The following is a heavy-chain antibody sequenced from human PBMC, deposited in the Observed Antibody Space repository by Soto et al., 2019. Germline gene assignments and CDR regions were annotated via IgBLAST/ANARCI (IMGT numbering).Heavy chain of an antibody. J-gene: IGHJ3*02. CDR3: ARGGGVGVAGSAAFDM. D-gene: IGHD3-3*01. Sequence: QLHLVQSGAVVKKPGASVTVSCSASGYPVTAYYMHWVRQAPGRGLEWMGGINPATGAAKYTQTFPGRVTMARDTSTSKVFMEPSGLTSEDTAVFYCARGGGVGVAGSAAFDMWGQGTLVTVSS. CDR2: INPATGAA. CDR1: GYPVTAYY. V-gene: IGHV1-2*02.